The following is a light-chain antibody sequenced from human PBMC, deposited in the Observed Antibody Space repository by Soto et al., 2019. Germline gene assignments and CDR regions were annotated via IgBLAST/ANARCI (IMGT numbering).Light chain of an antibody. CDR2: DVS. CDR1: SSDVGGYNY. V-gene: IGLV2-14*01. Sequence: QSVLTQPASGSGSPGQSITISCTGTSSDVGGYNYVSWYQQHPGKAPKLMIYDVSNRPSGVSNRFSGSKSGNTASLTISGLQAEDEADYYCSSYTSSSTPYVFGTGTKV. CDR3: SSYTSSSTPYV. J-gene: IGLJ1*01.